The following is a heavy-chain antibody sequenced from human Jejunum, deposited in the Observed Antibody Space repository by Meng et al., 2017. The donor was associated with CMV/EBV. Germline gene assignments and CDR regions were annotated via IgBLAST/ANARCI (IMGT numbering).Heavy chain of an antibody. CDR3: ARDLVGSLASNH. CDR1: GFAFSTYA. D-gene: IGHD2-8*02. J-gene: IGHJ5*02. CDR2: IDASSTYT. Sequence: SCAASGFAFSTYAMYWVRQAPGKGLEWVPSIDASSTYTYHADSMNGCLTISRDNSQNTLYLQMNSLRAEDTAVYYCARDLVGSLASNHWGQGTLVTVSS. V-gene: IGHV3-21*01.